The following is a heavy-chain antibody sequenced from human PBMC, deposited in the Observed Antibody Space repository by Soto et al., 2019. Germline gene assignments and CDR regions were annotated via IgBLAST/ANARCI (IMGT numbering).Heavy chain of an antibody. D-gene: IGHD2-8*02. V-gene: IGHV4-61*01. Sequence: PSETLSLTCTVSGASLSSGSYYWSWIRQPPGKGLEWIGYFYHTGTTKYNPSLESRVTISADTSKNQFSLNLTSVTAADTAVYYCARISYWVKDYWGQGALVTVSS. J-gene: IGHJ4*02. CDR2: FYHTGTT. CDR1: GASLSSGSYY. CDR3: ARISYWVKDY.